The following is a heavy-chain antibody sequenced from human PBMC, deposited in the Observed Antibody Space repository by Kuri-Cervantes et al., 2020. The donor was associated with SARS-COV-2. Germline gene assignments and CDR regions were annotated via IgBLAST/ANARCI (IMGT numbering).Heavy chain of an antibody. CDR1: GFTFSSYA. CDR3: ARDLRSGWFEGAFDI. J-gene: IGHJ3*02. Sequence: GESLKISCAASGFTFSSYAMSWVRQAPGKGLEWVSSISSSSSYIYYADSVKGRFTISRDNAKNSLYLQMNSLRAEDTAVYYCARDLRSGWFEGAFDIWGRGTMVTDSS. V-gene: IGHV3-21*01. CDR2: ISSSSSYI. D-gene: IGHD6-19*01.